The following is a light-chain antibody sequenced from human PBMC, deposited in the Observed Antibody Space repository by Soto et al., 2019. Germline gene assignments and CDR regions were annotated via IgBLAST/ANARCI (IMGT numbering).Light chain of an antibody. CDR1: QSVVTY. CDR3: QQRSTWPLT. CDR2: DAS. J-gene: IGKJ4*01. V-gene: IGKV3-11*01. Sequence: EIVLTQSPVTLSLSAGERATLSCRASQSVVTYLAWYQHKPGQAPRLLIYDASNRATGIPARFSGSGSGTDFTLSISSLEPEDFAVYYCQQRSTWPLTFGGGTKVEIK.